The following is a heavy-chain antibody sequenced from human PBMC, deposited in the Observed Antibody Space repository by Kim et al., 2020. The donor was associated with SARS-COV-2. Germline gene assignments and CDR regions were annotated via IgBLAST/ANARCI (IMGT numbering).Heavy chain of an antibody. CDR2: ISSSGSTI. Sequence: GGSLRLSCAASGFTFSDYYMSWIRQAPGQGLEWVSYISSSGSTIYYADSVKGRFTISRDNAKNSLYLQRNSLRAEDTAVYYCARDVHCSGGSCQTFRWGWGYFDLWGRGTLVTVSS. V-gene: IGHV3-11*01. CDR3: ARDVHCSGGSCQTFRWGWGYFDL. D-gene: IGHD2-15*01. CDR1: GFTFSDYY. J-gene: IGHJ2*01.